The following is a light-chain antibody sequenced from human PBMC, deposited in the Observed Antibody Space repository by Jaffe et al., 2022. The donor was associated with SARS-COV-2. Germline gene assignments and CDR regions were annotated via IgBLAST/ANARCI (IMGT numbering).Light chain of an antibody. J-gene: IGKJ3*01. Sequence: DIVMTQSPDSLAVSLGERATINCKSSQSVLYSSNNKNYLAWYQQKPGQPPKLLISWASTRESGVPDRFSGSASGTDFTLTISSLQAEDVAVYYCQQYFSNPFTFGPGTKVDF. CDR2: WAS. V-gene: IGKV4-1*01. CDR3: QQYFSNPFT. CDR1: QSVLYSSNNKNY.